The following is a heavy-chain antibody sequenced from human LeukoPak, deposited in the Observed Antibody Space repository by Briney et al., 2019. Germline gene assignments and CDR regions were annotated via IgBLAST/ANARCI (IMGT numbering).Heavy chain of an antibody. V-gene: IGHV3-48*02. Sequence: GGSLRLSCAASGFTFNPCSMNWVRQAPGKGLEWVSYISSTSSPIYYADSVRGRFTISRDNARNSLHLQMNSLRDEDTAVYYWARDGSNSGPDFDYWGQGILVTVSS. CDR2: ISSTSSPI. CDR1: GFTFNPCS. D-gene: IGHD2/OR15-2a*01. CDR3: ARDGSNSGPDFDY. J-gene: IGHJ4*02.